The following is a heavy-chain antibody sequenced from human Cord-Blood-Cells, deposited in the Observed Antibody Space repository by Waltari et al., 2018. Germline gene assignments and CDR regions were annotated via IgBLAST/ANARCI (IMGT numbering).Heavy chain of an antibody. Sequence: QVQLQQWGAGLLKPSETLSLTCAVNGGSFSGYYWSWIRQPPGKGLERIGEINHSGSTNYNPALKSRVTVSGDTSKNQFALKLSSVTAADTAVYYCARGVVVPAAAYNWFDPWGQETLVTVSS. CDR2: INHSGST. CDR1: GGSFSGYY. J-gene: IGHJ5*02. V-gene: IGHV4-34*01. D-gene: IGHD2-2*01. CDR3: ARGVVVPAAAYNWFDP.